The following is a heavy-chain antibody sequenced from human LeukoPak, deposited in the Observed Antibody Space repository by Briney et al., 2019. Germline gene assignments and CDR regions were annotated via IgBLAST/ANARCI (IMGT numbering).Heavy chain of an antibody. V-gene: IGHV1-2*02. CDR2: INPNSGDT. D-gene: IGHD3-22*01. CDR3: ARSSHVVVKDY. J-gene: IGHJ4*02. CDR1: GYTFTGYY. Sequence: ASVKVSCKASGYTFTGYYMHWVRQAPGQGLEWMGWINPNSGDTNYAQKFQGRVTMTRDTSISTAYMELSRLRSDDTAVYYCARSSHVVVKDYWGQGTLVTVSS.